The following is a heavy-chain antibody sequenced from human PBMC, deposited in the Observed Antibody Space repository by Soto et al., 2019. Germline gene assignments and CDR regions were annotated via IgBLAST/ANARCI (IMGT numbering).Heavy chain of an antibody. CDR1: GYTFTTSA. D-gene: IGHD5-18*01. CDR3: ARSLMNPAMVTFYYFDY. Sequence: ASVKVSCKASGYTFTTSAMHWVRQAPGQRLEWMGWINAANGNTKYSQKFQGRVTITRDTSASTAYMELSSLRSEDTAVYTCARSLMNPAMVTFYYFDYWGQGTLVTVSS. J-gene: IGHJ4*02. CDR2: INAANGNT. V-gene: IGHV1-3*01.